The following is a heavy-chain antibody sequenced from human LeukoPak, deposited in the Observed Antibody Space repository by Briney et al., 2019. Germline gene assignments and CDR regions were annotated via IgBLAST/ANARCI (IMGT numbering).Heavy chain of an antibody. V-gene: IGHV3-48*01. J-gene: IGHJ4*02. CDR1: GFTFSSYS. CDR2: ISSSSSSI. Sequence: GGSLRLSCAASGFTFSSYSMNWVRQAPGKGLEWVSYISSSSSSIYYADSVKGRFTISRDNAKNSLYLQMNSLRAEDTAVYYCARGRDGCYFDYWGQGTLVSVSS. CDR3: ARGRDGCYFDY. D-gene: IGHD2-21*02.